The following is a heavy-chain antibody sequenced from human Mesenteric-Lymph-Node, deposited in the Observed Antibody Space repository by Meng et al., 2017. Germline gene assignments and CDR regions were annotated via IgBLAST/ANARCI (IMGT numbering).Heavy chain of an antibody. D-gene: IGHD6-19*01. CDR3: ARDGSGWYSGYYYGMDV. V-gene: IGHV1-69*05. Sequence: SVKVSCKASGGTFSSYAISWVRQAPGQGLEWMGGIIPIFGTANYAQKFQGRVTITTDESTSTAYMELSSLRSEDTAVYYCARDGSGWYSGYYYGMDVWGQGTTVTVSS. CDR1: GGTFSSYA. J-gene: IGHJ6*02. CDR2: IIPIFGTA.